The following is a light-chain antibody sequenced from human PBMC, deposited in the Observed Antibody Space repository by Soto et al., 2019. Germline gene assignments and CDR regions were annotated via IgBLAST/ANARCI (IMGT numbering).Light chain of an antibody. J-gene: IGKJ5*01. CDR2: GAS. V-gene: IGKV3-20*01. CDR1: QSVSSSY. Sequence: EIVSTQSPGTLSLSPGEGATLSCRASQSVSSSYIAWYQQRPGQTPSLLIYGASTRATGIPDRFSGSGSGTHFTLTISRLEPGDFAVYYCQHFGGTTSTFCQGTRLEI. CDR3: QHFGGTTST.